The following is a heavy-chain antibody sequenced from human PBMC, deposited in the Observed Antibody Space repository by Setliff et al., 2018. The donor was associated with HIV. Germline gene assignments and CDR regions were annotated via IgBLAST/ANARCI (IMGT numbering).Heavy chain of an antibody. D-gene: IGHD3-16*01. CDR1: GGSISSYY. Sequence: SETLSLTCTVSGGSISSYYWSWIRQPPGKGLEWIGYIYTSGSTNYNPSLKSRVTMSIDTSKNQFSLKLSSVTAADTAVYYCARGGGTGSFDYWGQGTLVTVSS. CDR3: ARGGGTGSFDY. J-gene: IGHJ4*02. CDR2: IYTSGST. V-gene: IGHV4-4*09.